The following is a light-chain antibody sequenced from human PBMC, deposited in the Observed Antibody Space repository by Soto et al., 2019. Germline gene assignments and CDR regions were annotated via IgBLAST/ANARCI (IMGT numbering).Light chain of an antibody. CDR1: QSVSRN. J-gene: IGKJ4*01. CDR3: QQYNVCPLT. CDR2: VAS. Sequence: EIVMTQSPATLSVSPGERATLSCRASQSVSRNLAWYQQKPGQTPKLLIYVASTRATGIPARFSGSGSGTEFTLTISSLQSEDFAVYYGQQYNVCPLTFGGGTKVEFK. V-gene: IGKV3-15*01.